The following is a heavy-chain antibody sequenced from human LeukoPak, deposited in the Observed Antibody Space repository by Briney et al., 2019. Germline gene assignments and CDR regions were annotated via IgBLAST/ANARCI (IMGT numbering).Heavy chain of an antibody. D-gene: IGHD3-16*01. J-gene: IGHJ6*03. CDR1: GGTFSSYA. CDR2: IIPIFGTA. V-gene: IGHV1-69*05. CDR3: ARDGADRASAAYYYYMDV. Sequence: SVKVSCKASGGTFSSYAISWVRQAPGQGLEWMGGIIPIFGTANYAQKFQGRVTITTDESTSTAYMELSSLRSEDTAVCYCARDGADRASAAYYYYMDVWGKGTTVTVSS.